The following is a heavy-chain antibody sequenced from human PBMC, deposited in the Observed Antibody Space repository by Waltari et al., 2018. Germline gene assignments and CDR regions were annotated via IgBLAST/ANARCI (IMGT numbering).Heavy chain of an antibody. V-gene: IGHV4-39*01. CDR2: IYYSGST. CDR3: ARLIPTADY. J-gene: IGHJ4*02. CDR1: GGSISSSSYY. Sequence: QLQLQESGPGLVKPSETLSLTCTVSGGSISSSSYYWGWIRQAPGEGLEWIGRIYYSGSTYYNPSHKSRVTISVDTSKNQFSLKLSSVTAADTAVYYCARLIPTADYWGQGTLVTVSS.